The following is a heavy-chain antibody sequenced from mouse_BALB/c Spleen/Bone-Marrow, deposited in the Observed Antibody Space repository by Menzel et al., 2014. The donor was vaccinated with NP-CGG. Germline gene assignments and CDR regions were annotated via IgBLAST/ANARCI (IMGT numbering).Heavy chain of an antibody. D-gene: IGHD2-2*01. Sequence: DVMLVESGGGLVQPGGSRKLSCAASGFTFSSFGMHWVRQAPEKGLEWVAYISSGSSTIYYADTVKGRFTISRDNPKNTLCLQMTSLRSEDTAMYYCARSSYGYDRQAYFFDYWGQGTTLTGSS. J-gene: IGHJ2*01. V-gene: IGHV5-17*02. CDR2: ISSGSSTI. CDR3: ARSSYGYDRQAYFFDY. CDR1: GFTFSSFG.